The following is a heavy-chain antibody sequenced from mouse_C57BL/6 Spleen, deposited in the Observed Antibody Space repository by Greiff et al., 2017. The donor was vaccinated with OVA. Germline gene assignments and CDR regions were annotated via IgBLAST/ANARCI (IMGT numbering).Heavy chain of an antibody. CDR3: ARELAGTGDY. Sequence: EVQLQQSGPELVKPGASVKISCKASGYTFTDYYMNWVKQSHGKSLEWIGDINPNNGGTSYNQKFKGKATLTVDKSSSTAYMELRSLTSEDSAVYYCARELAGTGDYWGQGTTLTVSS. D-gene: IGHD4-1*01. CDR1: GYTFTDYY. J-gene: IGHJ2*01. V-gene: IGHV1-26*01. CDR2: INPNNGGT.